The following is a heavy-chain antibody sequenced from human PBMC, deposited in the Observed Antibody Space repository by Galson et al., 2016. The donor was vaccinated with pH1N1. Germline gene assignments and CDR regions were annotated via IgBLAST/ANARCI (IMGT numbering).Heavy chain of an antibody. CDR3: VSKRRDGYNWALL. CDR2: IYSGGNT. D-gene: IGHD5-24*01. J-gene: IGHJ4*02. CDR1: GFTVSSNY. V-gene: IGHV3-53*01. Sequence: SLRISCAASGFTVSSNYMSWVRQAPGKGLEWVSVIYSGGNTYYVDSVKGRFSISRDNSKNTLYLQMNSLRVEDTAGYYCVSKRRDGYNWALLWGQGTLVTVSS.